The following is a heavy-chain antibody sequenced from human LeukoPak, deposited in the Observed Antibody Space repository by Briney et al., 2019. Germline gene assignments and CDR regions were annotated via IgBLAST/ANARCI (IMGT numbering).Heavy chain of an antibody. D-gene: IGHD3-10*01. CDR2: INAGNGNT. J-gene: IGHJ5*02. Sequence: GASVKVSCKASGYTFTSYAMHWVRQAPGQWLEWMGWINAGNGNTKYSQKFQGRVTITRDTSASTAYMELSSLRSEDTAVHYCARSRRITMVRGVIIGWFDPWGQGTLVTVSS. CDR3: ARSRRITMVRGVIIGWFDP. V-gene: IGHV1-3*01. CDR1: GYTFTSYA.